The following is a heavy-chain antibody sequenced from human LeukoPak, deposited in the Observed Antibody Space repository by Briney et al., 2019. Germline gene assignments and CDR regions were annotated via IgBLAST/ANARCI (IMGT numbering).Heavy chain of an antibody. Sequence: ASVKVSCKVSGYTHTELSMHWVRQAPGKGLEWMGGFDPEDGETIYAQKFQGRVTITADESTSTAYMELSSLRSEDTAVYYCARSSRGHFHYYYYGMDVWGQGTTVTVSS. CDR2: FDPEDGET. CDR3: ARSSRGHFHYYYYGMDV. J-gene: IGHJ6*02. CDR1: GYTHTELS. D-gene: IGHD6-25*01. V-gene: IGHV1-24*01.